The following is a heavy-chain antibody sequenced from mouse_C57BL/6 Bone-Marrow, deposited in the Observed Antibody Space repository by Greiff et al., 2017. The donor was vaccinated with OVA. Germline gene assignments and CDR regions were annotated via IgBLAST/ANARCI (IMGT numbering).Heavy chain of an antibody. V-gene: IGHV5-4*01. Sequence: EVHLVESGGGLVKPGGSLKLSCAASGFTFSSYAMSWVRQTPEKRLEWVATISDGGSYTYYPDNVKGRFTISRDNAKNNLYLQMSHLKSEDTAMYYCARLDSSGPYYYAMDYWGQGTSVTVSS. CDR3: ARLDSSGPYYYAMDY. J-gene: IGHJ4*01. CDR1: GFTFSSYA. D-gene: IGHD3-2*02. CDR2: ISDGGSYT.